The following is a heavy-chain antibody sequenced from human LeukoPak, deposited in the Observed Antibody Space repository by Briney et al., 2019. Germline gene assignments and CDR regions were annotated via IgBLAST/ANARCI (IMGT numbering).Heavy chain of an antibody. D-gene: IGHD3-10*01. CDR2: TSGSGGGT. J-gene: IGHJ6*04. Sequence: AGGSLRLSCAASGFTFSGFTMSWVPQGPGKGLEWGSATSGSGGGTYYAVSVKGRFTISRDNSKNTLYLQMNSLRAEDTAVYYCAKRGGGYGSGSYGEYYYYYYGRDVWGKGTTVTVSS. CDR3: AKRGGGYGSGSYGEYYYYYYGRDV. CDR1: GFTFSGFT. V-gene: IGHV3-23*01.